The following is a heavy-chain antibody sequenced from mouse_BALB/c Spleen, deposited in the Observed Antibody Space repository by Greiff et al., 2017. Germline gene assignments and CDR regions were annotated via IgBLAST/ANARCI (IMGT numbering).Heavy chain of an antibody. D-gene: IGHD2-14*01. CDR2: ISYSGST. Sequence: EVKLQESGPCLVKPSQSLSLTCTVTGYSITSDYAWNWIRQFPGNKLEWMGYISYSGSTSYNPSLKSRISITRDTSKNQFFLQLNSVTTEDTATYYCARSMGYDVFDYWGQGTTLTVSS. J-gene: IGHJ2*01. CDR1: GYSITSDYA. CDR3: ARSMGYDVFDY. V-gene: IGHV3-2*02.